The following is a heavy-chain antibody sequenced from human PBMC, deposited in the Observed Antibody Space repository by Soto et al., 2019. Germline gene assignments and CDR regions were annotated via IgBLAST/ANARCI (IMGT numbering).Heavy chain of an antibody. J-gene: IGHJ6*03. CDR1: GDSVSSNSAA. Sequence: PSQTLSLTCAISGDSVSSNSAAWNWIRQSPSRGLEWLGRTYYRSKWYNDYAVSVKSRITINPDTSKNQFSLQLNSVTPEDTAVYYCARSKELLWFGELHHRRSYYYYHLAVWGKGTTVTVSS. CDR2: TYYRSKWYN. D-gene: IGHD3-10*01. CDR3: ARSKELLWFGELHHRRSYYYYHLAV. V-gene: IGHV6-1*01.